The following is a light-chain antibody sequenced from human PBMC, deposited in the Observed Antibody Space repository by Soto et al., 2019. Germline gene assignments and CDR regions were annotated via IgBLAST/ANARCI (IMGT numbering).Light chain of an antibody. CDR2: GAS. CDR3: QQADSFPLT. Sequence: DIQMTQSPSSVSASVGDRVTMTCRASQGISRWLVWYQQKPGKAPKLLIYGASSVQSGVPSRFSGSGSGTYFTLTISSLQPDDVATYYCQQADSFPLTFGGGTKVEIK. J-gene: IGKJ4*01. CDR1: QGISRW. V-gene: IGKV1-12*01.